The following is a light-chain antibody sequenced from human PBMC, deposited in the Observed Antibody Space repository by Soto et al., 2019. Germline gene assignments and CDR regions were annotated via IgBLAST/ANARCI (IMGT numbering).Light chain of an antibody. CDR2: GAS. CDR3: QQYNSPPSWT. CDR1: QSVSSSY. J-gene: IGKJ1*01. V-gene: IGKV3-20*01. Sequence: EIVLTQSPGTLSLSPGERATLSRRASQSVSSSYLAWYQQKPGQAPRLLIYGASSRATGIPDRFSGSGSGTDFTLTISRLEPEDFAVYYCQQYNSPPSWTFGQGTKVEIK.